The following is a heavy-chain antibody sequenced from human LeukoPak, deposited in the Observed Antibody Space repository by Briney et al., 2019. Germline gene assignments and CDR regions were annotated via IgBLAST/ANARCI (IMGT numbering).Heavy chain of an antibody. Sequence: GGSLRLSCAASGFTFSSYSMNWVRQAPGKGLEWVSSISSSSSYIYYADSVKGRFTISRDNAKNSLYLRMNSLRAEDTAVYYCSRDQATNDFPDAFDIWGQGTMVTVSS. J-gene: IGHJ3*02. V-gene: IGHV3-21*01. D-gene: IGHD3-3*01. CDR3: SRDQATNDFPDAFDI. CDR1: GFTFSSYS. CDR2: ISSSSSYI.